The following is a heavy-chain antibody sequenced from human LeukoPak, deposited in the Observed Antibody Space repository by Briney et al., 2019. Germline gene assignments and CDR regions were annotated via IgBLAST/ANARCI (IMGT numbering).Heavy chain of an antibody. CDR1: GFTVSSNY. CDR2: ISSSGSTI. D-gene: IGHD3-3*01. V-gene: IGHV3-11*01. CDR3: ARDASYDFWSGSYNWFDP. J-gene: IGHJ5*02. Sequence: GGSLRLSCAASGFTVSSNYMSWVRQAPGKGLEWVSYISSSGSTIYYADSVKGRFTISRDNAKNSLYLQMNSLRAEDTAVYYCARDASYDFWSGSYNWFDPWGQGTLVTVSS.